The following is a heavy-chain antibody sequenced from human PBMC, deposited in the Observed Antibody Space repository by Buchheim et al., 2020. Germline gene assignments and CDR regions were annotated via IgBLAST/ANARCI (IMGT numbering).Heavy chain of an antibody. V-gene: IGHV1-69*02. Sequence: QVQLVQSGAEVKKPGSSVKVSCKASGGTFSSYTISWVRQAPGQGLEWMGRIIPILGIANYAQKFQGRVTITADKSTSTAYMELSSLRSEDTAVYYCARTIVVVPAAIPAGNGMDVWGQGTT. D-gene: IGHD2-2*01. CDR2: IIPILGIA. J-gene: IGHJ6*02. CDR3: ARTIVVVPAAIPAGNGMDV. CDR1: GGTFSSYT.